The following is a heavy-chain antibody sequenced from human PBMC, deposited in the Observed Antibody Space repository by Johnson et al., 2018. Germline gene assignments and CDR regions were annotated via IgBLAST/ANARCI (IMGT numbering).Heavy chain of an antibody. CDR2: IYPGDSDT. D-gene: IGHD3-10*01. V-gene: IGHV5-51*03. J-gene: IGHJ3*02. Sequence: VQLVQSGAEVKKPGGSLKISCKGSGYSFTSYWIGWVRQMPGKGLEWMGIIYPGDSDTRYSPAFQDRGTTPADKSISTAYRQWSSLKASDSGMYYCARRAYYGTGAADAFDIWGQGTMVTVSS. CDR3: ARRAYYGTGAADAFDI. CDR1: GYSFTSYW.